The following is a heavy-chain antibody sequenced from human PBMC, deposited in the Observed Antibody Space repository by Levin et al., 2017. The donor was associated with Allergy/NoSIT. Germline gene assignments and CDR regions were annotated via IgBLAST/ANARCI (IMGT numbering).Heavy chain of an antibody. J-gene: IGHJ4*02. D-gene: IGHD6-19*01. V-gene: IGHV4-59*01. Sequence: SETLSLTCTVSGGSISGYYWSWIRQPPGKGLEWIGYIYYGGSTNYNPSLKSRVTISVDTSKNQFSLKLSSVAAADTAVYYCAREGSSGWYGWIDCWGQGTLVTVSS. CDR3: AREGSSGWYGWIDC. CDR1: GGSISGYY. CDR2: IYYGGST.